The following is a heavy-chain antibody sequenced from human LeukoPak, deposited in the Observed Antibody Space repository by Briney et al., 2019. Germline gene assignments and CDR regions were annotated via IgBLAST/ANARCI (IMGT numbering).Heavy chain of an antibody. V-gene: IGHV1-8*01. CDR2: MNPNSGNT. CDR3: ARGRPRFLPPEYNWFDP. J-gene: IGHJ5*02. Sequence: GASVKVSCKASGYTFTSYDINWVRQATGQGLEWMGWMNPNSGNTGYAQKFQGRGTMTRNTSISTAYMELSSLRSEDTAVYYCARGRPRFLPPEYNWFDPWGQGTLVTVSS. CDR1: GYTFTSYD. D-gene: IGHD3-3*01.